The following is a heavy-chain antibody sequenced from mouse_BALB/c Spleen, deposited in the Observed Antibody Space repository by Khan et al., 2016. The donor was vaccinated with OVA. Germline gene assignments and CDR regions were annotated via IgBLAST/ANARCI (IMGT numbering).Heavy chain of an antibody. J-gene: IGHJ2*01. CDR3: ARSYFYGYYFDQ. D-gene: IGHD1-1*01. CDR2: ISGDSSTF. V-gene: IGHV5-17*02. CDR1: GFTFSSFG. Sequence: EVELVESGGGLVQPGGTRKLSCVASGFTFSSFGMHWVRQSPDKGLVLVAYISGDSSTFYYTDTVMGRFTISRDNPKNTLFLQMTSLRSEDMAMYYCARSYFYGYYFDQWGQGTTLTVSS.